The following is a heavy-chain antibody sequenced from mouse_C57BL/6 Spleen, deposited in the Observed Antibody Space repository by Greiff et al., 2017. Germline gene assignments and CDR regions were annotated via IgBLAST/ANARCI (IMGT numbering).Heavy chain of an antibody. CDR3: AKDGNHGDYYAMDY. CDR1: GFSLTSYG. Sequence: QVQLQQSGPGLVQPSQSLSITCTVSGFSLTSYGVHWVRQSPGKGLEWLGVIWRGGSTDYNADFMSRLSITKDNSKSQVVFKMNSLQADDTAIYYCAKDGNHGDYYAMDYWGQGTSVTVSS. J-gene: IGHJ4*01. D-gene: IGHD1-2*01. CDR2: IWRGGST. V-gene: IGHV2-5*01.